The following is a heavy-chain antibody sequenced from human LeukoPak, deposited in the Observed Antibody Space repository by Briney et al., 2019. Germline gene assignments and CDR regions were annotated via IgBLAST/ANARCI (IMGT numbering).Heavy chain of an antibody. CDR3: ARGVLIRYSLWFDP. D-gene: IGHD4-17*01. CDR1: GYTFTGYY. J-gene: IGHJ5*02. Sequence: ASVKVSCKASGYTFTGYYMHWVRQAPGQGLEGMGWINPNSGGTNYAQKFQGRVTMTRDTSISTAYMELSRLRSDDTAVYYCARGVLIRYSLWFDPWGQGTLVTVSS. CDR2: INPNSGGT. V-gene: IGHV1-2*02.